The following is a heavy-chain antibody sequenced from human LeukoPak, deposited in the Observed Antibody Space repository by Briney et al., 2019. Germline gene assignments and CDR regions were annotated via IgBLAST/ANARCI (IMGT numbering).Heavy chain of an antibody. CDR3: ARDFRVVRGVIITDNWFDP. V-gene: IGHV3-11*01. D-gene: IGHD3-10*01. CDR1: GFTFSDYY. J-gene: IGHJ5*02. CDR2: ISSSGSTI. Sequence: GGPLRLSCAASGFTFSDYYMSWIRQAPGKGLDWVSYISSSGSTIYYADSVKGRFTISRDNAKNSLYLQMNSLRAEDTAVYYCARDFRVVRGVIITDNWFDPWGQGTLVTVSS.